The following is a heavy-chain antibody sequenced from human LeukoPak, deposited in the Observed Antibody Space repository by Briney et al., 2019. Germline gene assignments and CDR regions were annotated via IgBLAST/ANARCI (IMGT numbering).Heavy chain of an antibody. J-gene: IGHJ4*02. D-gene: IGHD1-26*01. Sequence: SETLSLTCTVSGGSISSYYWSWIRQPPGNGLEWIGYIYYSGSTNYNPSLKSRVTISVDTSKNQFSLKLSSVTAADTAVYYCARAGLWELLVDYWGQGTLVTVSS. CDR1: GGSISSYY. V-gene: IGHV4-59*01. CDR3: ARAGLWELLVDY. CDR2: IYYSGST.